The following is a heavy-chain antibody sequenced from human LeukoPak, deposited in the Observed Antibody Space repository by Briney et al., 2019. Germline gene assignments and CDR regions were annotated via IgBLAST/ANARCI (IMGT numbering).Heavy chain of an antibody. J-gene: IGHJ4*02. Sequence: SETLSLTCTVSGGSISSYYWSWIRQPPGKGLEWIGYIYYSGSTNYNPSLKSRVTISVDTSKNQFSLKLSSVTGADTAVYYCARDRGHSGYAWDYWGQGTLVTVSS. CDR2: IYYSGST. V-gene: IGHV4-59*01. D-gene: IGHD5-12*01. CDR3: ARDRGHSGYAWDY. CDR1: GGSISSYY.